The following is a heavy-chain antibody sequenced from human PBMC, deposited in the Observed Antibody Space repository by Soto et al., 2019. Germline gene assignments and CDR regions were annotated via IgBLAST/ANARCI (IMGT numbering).Heavy chain of an antibody. D-gene: IGHD6-13*01. CDR3: ARSPRSSPYFDY. CDR2: IYPGDYET. V-gene: IGHV5-51*01. CDR1: GYTFSNFW. Sequence: GESLKISCQCSGYTFSNFWIAWVRQLPGKGLEWMGIIYPGDYETRYSPSFHGKVTISADRSVGTAYLQWSSLEASDSAFYFCARSPRSSPYFDYWGQGALVTVSS. J-gene: IGHJ4*02.